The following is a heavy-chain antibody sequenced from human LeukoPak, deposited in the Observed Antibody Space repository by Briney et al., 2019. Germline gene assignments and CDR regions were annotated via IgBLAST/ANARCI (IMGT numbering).Heavy chain of an antibody. CDR3: ARDRGYCSSTSCYSWFDP. D-gene: IGHD2-2*01. J-gene: IGHJ5*02. CDR2: IYTSGST. Sequence: SETLSLTCTVSGGSISSYYWSWIRQPAGKGLEWIGRIYTSGSTNYNPSLKSRVTMSVDTSKNQFSLKLSSVTAADTAVYYCARDRGYCSSTSCYSWFDPWGQGTLVTVSS. V-gene: IGHV4-4*07. CDR1: GGSISSYY.